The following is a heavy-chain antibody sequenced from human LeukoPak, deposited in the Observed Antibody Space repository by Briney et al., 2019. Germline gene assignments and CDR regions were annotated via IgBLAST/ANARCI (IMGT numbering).Heavy chain of an antibody. Sequence: ASVKVSCKASGYTFTGYYMHWVRQAPGQGLEWMGWINPNSGGTNYAQKFQGRVTMTRDTSISTAYMELSRLRSDDTAVYYCARDLNPPQYYYDSSSTGYWGQGTLVTVSS. D-gene: IGHD3-22*01. CDR3: ARDLNPPQYYYDSSSTGY. CDR1: GYTFTGYY. J-gene: IGHJ4*02. CDR2: INPNSGGT. V-gene: IGHV1-2*02.